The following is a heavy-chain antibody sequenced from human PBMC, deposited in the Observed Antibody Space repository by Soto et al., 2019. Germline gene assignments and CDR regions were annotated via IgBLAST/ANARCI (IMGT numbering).Heavy chain of an antibody. CDR2: IFPNGRSI. CDR3: AREMNYFGSGSRPDY. J-gene: IGHJ4*02. V-gene: IGHV3-30*03. D-gene: IGHD3-10*01. CDR1: GFSFSSYI. Sequence: GGSLRLSCAASGFSFSSYIMHWVRQAPGMGLEWVALIFPNGRSIFYTDSVKGRFTISRDNSNNMLYLQMNSLKAEDTAVYYCAREMNYFGSGSRPDYWGQGMLVTVSS.